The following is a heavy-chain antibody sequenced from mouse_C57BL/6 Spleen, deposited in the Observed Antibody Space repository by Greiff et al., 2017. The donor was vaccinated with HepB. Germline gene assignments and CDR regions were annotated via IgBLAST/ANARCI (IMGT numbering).Heavy chain of an antibody. CDR2: INPNNGGT. D-gene: IGHD2-1*01. J-gene: IGHJ3*01. CDR1: GYTFTDYY. V-gene: IGHV1-26*01. Sequence: VQLQQSGPELVKPGASVKISCKASGYTFTDYYMNWVKQSHGKSLEWIGDINPNNGGTSYNQKFKGKATLTVDKSSSTAYMELRSLTSEDSAVYYCARSLIYFVFAYWGQGTLVTVSA. CDR3: ARSLIYFVFAY.